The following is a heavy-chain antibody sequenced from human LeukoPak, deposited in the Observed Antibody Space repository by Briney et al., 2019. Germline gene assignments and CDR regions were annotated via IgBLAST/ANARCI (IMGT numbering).Heavy chain of an antibody. J-gene: IGHJ4*02. CDR3: ARHTLVAASSFDY. V-gene: IGHV4-59*08. D-gene: IGHD2-15*01. CDR1: GGSINNYY. CDR2: IYYSGST. Sequence: PSETLSLTCTVSGGSINNYYWSWIRQPPGKGLEWIGYIYYSGSTNYNPSLKSRVTISVDTSKNQFSLNLSSVTAADTAVYYCARHTLVAASSFDYWGRGTLVTVSS.